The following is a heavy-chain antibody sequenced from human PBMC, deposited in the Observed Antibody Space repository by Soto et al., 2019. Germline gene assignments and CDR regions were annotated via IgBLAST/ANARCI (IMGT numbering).Heavy chain of an antibody. J-gene: IGHJ6*02. D-gene: IGHD3-22*01. CDR2: ISGSGGST. V-gene: IGHV3-23*01. CDR3: AKSVQIVVTTIYYYYYGMDV. CDR1: GFTFSSYA. Sequence: GGSLRLSCAASGFTFSSYAMSWVRQAPGKGLEWVSAISGSGGSTYYADSVKGRFTISRDNSKNTLYLQMNSLRAEDTAVYYCAKSVQIVVTTIYYYYYGMDVWGQGTTVTVSS.